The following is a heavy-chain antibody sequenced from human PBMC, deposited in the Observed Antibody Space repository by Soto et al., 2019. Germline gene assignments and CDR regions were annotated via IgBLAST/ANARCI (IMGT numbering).Heavy chain of an antibody. CDR3: AREGYCSSTSCYKKNWFDP. J-gene: IGHJ5*02. V-gene: IGHV3-11*01. D-gene: IGHD2-2*01. CDR1: GFTFSDYY. Sequence: GGSLRLSCAASGFTFSDYYMSWIRQAPGKGLEWVSYISSSGSTIYYADSVKGRFTISRDNAKNSLYLQMNSLRAEDTAVYYCAREGYCSSTSCYKKNWFDPWGQGTLVTVSS. CDR2: ISSSGSTI.